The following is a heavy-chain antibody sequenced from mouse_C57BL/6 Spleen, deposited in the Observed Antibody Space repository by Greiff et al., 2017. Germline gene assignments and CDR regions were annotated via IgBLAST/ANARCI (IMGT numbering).Heavy chain of an antibody. Sequence: EVKLQQSGAELVRPGASVKLSCTASGFNIKDDYMHWVKQRPEQGLEWIGWIDPENGDTEYASKFQGKATITADTSSNTAYLQLSSLTSEDTSVYYCATSYYSNQAGFAYWGQGTLVTVSA. CDR1: GFNIKDDY. CDR2: IDPENGDT. CDR3: ATSYYSNQAGFAY. J-gene: IGHJ3*01. V-gene: IGHV14-4*01. D-gene: IGHD2-5*01.